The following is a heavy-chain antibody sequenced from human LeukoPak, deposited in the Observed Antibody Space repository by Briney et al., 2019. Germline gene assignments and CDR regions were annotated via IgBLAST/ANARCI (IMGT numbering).Heavy chain of an antibody. CDR2: INPNSGGT. J-gene: IGHJ4*02. V-gene: IGHV1-2*02. CDR1: GYTFTGYY. Sequence: ASVKVSCKASGYTFTGYYMHWVRQAPGQGLEWMGWINPNSGGTNYALKFQGRVTMTRDTSISTAYMELSRLRSDDTAVYYCARDGVVPAAIGFDYWGQGTLVTVSS. CDR3: ARDGVVPAAIGFDY. D-gene: IGHD2-2*01.